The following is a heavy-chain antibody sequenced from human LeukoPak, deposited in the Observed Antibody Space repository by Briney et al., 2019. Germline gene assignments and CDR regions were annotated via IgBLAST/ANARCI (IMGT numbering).Heavy chain of an antibody. CDR1: GFTFSSYW. V-gene: IGHV3-7*01. CDR3: ARWGYEAAFHYYYYYYMDV. D-gene: IGHD2-15*01. CDR2: IKQDGSAK. Sequence: GGSLRLSCAVSGFTFSSYWMSWVRQAPGKGLEWVASIKQDGSAKDHVDSVKGRFTISRDNAKNSLYLQLNSLRAEDTAVYYCARWGYEAAFHYYYYYYMDVWGKGTTVTVSS. J-gene: IGHJ6*03.